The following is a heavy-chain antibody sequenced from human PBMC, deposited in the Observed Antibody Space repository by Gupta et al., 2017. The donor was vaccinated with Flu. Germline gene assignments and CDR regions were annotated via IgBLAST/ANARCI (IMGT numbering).Heavy chain of an antibody. J-gene: IGHJ4*02. CDR2: IIPGFGTA. CDR1: GGTFSSYA. V-gene: IGHV1-69*01. Sequence: QVQLVQSGAEVKKPGSSVKLSCKVSGGTFSSYAITWVRRAPGQGLEWRGGIIPGFGTANYPQKFQGRVTITADESTSTGYMELTRLTSEDTAMYYCARKGAYSGTYSAYWGQGTLVTVSS. D-gene: IGHD1-26*01. CDR3: ARKGAYSGTYSAY.